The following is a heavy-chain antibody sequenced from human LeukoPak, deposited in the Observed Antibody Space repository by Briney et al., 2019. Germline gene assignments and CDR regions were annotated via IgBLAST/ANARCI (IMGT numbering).Heavy chain of an antibody. V-gene: IGHV3-48*01. Sequence: GGSLRLSCAASGFTFSSYSMNWVRQAPGKGLEWVSYISSSSSTIYYADSVKGRFTISRDNAKNSLYLQMNSLRAEDTAVYYCARRRSGYSYGLWGQGTLVTVSS. D-gene: IGHD5-18*01. CDR1: GFTFSSYS. J-gene: IGHJ4*02. CDR2: ISSSSSTI. CDR3: ARRRSGYSYGL.